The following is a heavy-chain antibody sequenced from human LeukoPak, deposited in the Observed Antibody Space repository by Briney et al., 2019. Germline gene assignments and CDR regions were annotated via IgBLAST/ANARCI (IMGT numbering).Heavy chain of an antibody. J-gene: IGHJ4*02. CDR1: GHTFTGYY. D-gene: IGHD6-19*01. CDR2: INPNSGGP. V-gene: IGHV1-2*02. Sequence: GASVKDSCKASGHTFTGYYMHWVRQAPGQGLERMGWINPNSGGPNHAQKFQGRVSMTRDTSISTAYMELSRLRSDDTAVYCCARSSGWDSLKYWGQGTVVTVSS. CDR3: ARSSGWDSLKY.